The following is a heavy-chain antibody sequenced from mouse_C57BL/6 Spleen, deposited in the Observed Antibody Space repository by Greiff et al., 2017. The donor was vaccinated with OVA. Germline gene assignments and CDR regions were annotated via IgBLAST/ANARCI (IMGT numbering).Heavy chain of an antibody. CDR2: IDPETGGT. V-gene: IGHV1-15*01. CDR3: TRGDYYYGSIDY. CDR1: GYTFTDYE. Sequence: QVQLQQSGAELVRPGASVTLSCKASGYTFTDYELHWVKQTPVHGLEWIGAIDPETGGTAYNQKFKGKAILTADKSSSTAYMELRSLTSADSAVYYCTRGDYYYGSIDYWGQGTTLTVSS. J-gene: IGHJ2*01. D-gene: IGHD1-1*01.